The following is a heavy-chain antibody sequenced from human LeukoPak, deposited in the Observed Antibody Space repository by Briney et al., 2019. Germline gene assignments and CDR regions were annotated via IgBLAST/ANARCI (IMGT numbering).Heavy chain of an antibody. V-gene: IGHV4-61*02. J-gene: IGHJ4*02. CDR1: GGSISSSSYY. D-gene: IGHD3-10*01. CDR2: IYTSGST. Sequence: SETLSLTCTVSGGSISSSSYYWSWIRQPAGKGLEWIGRIYTSGSTNYNPSLKSRVTMSVDTSKNQFSLKLSSVTAADTAVYYCARGPLWFGESYDYWGQGTLVTVSS. CDR3: ARGPLWFGESYDY.